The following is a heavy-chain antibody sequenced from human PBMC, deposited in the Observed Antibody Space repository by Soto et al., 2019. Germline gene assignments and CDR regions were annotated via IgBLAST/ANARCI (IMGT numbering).Heavy chain of an antibody. J-gene: IGHJ6*03. CDR2: ISSSSSYI. D-gene: IGHD7-27*01. Sequence: GESLKISCAASGFTFSSYSMNWVRQAPGKGLEWVSSISSSSSYIYYADSVKGRFTISRDNAKNSLYLQMNSLRAEDTAVYYCASGSGDIYYYYYMDVWGKGTTVTVSS. CDR3: ASGSGDIYYYYYMDV. V-gene: IGHV3-21*01. CDR1: GFTFSSYS.